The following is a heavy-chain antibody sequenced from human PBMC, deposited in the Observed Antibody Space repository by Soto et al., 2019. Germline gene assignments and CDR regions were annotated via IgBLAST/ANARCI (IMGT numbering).Heavy chain of an antibody. D-gene: IGHD5-18*01. J-gene: IGHJ3*02. CDR2: INTYNGNT. Sequence: ASVKVSCKASAYTFTNYGISWVRQAPGQGLEWMGWINTYNGNTNYAQKLQGRVTMTTDTSTSTAYMELRSLRSDDTAVYYCARGIQLWLGRDAFDIWGQGTMVTVSS. V-gene: IGHV1-18*01. CDR1: AYTFTNYG. CDR3: ARGIQLWLGRDAFDI.